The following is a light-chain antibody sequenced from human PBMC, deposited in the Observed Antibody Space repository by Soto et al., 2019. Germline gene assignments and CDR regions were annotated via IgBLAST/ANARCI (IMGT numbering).Light chain of an antibody. CDR1: QYINTR. V-gene: IGKV3-15*01. CDR3: QQYNNWPLT. Sequence: EIVLTQSPATLSSFPGDRVTLSCRASQYINTRLAWYQHRPGQAPRLLIHGASTRATGIPARFSGSGSGTEFTLTISSLQSEDFAVYYCQQYNNWPLTFGGGTKVDI. CDR2: GAS. J-gene: IGKJ4*01.